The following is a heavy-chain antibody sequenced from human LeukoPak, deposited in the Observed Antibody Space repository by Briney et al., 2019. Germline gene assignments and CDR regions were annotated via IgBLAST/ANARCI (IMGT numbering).Heavy chain of an antibody. CDR2: ISSSGSTI. D-gene: IGHD3-3*01. CDR3: ARDGDFWSGYRSIDY. V-gene: IGHV3-48*03. Sequence: GGFLRLSCAASGFTFSSYAMSWVRQAPGKGMEWVSYISSSGSTIYYADSVKGRFTISRDNAKNSLYLQMNSLGAEDTAVYYCARDGDFWSGYRSIDYWGQGTLVTVSS. CDR1: GFTFSSYA. J-gene: IGHJ4*02.